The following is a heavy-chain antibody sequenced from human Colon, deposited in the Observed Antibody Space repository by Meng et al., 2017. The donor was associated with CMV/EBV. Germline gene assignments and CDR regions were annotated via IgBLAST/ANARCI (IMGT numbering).Heavy chain of an antibody. J-gene: IGHJ4*02. V-gene: IGHV1-2*02. CDR1: GYTFTDYY. CDR3: ARSEFWNSFYNYIDFDS. D-gene: IGHD3/OR15-3a*01. Sequence: VKVSCKPSGYTFTDYYIHWVRQAPGQGLEWMGWIDPKSGGTKYPQTFQGRVTMTRDTSMTTAYLELSRLRSDDTAIYYCARSEFWNSFYNYIDFDSWGQGTLVTVSS. CDR2: IDPKSGGT.